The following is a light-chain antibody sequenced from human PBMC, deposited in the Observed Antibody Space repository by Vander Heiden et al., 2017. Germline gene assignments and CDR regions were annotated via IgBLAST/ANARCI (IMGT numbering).Light chain of an antibody. Sequence: DIQMTQSPSTLSASVGDRVTITCRASQSISSWWAWYQQKPGKAPKLLIYKASTLESGVPSRFSGSGSGTDFTLTISSLQPDDFATYYCQQHDSFPETFGQGTKVEIK. J-gene: IGKJ1*01. CDR3: QQHDSFPET. V-gene: IGKV1-5*03. CDR2: KAS. CDR1: QSISSW.